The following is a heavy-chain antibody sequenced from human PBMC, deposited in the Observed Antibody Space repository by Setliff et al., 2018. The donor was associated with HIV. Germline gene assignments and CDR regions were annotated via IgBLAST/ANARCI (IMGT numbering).Heavy chain of an antibody. D-gene: IGHD6-13*01. CDR1: GHSISDGSC. CDR3: VGDDNSWFWSYF. V-gene: IGHV4-38-2*02. Sequence: PSETLSLTCTVSGHSISDGSCWGWIRQTPGKGLEWIGTFSHSGTTYYNPSLVSRVTISVHTSQNQFSLKLNSVTAADTAVYYCVGDDNSWFWSYFWGQGTLVTVSS. CDR2: FSHSGTT. J-gene: IGHJ4*02.